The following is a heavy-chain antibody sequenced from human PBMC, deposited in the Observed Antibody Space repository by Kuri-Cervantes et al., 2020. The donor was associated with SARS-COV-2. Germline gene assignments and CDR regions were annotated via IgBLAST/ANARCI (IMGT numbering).Heavy chain of an antibody. Sequence: GGSLRLSCAASGFTFSIYAMSWVRQAPGKGLEWVGRIYSKSDAAEYAAPDGGTTDYAAPVKGRFIISRDDSKNTLFLQMNVLQSEDTAIYYCATGPLDYWGHGTLVTVSS. J-gene: IGHJ4*01. CDR3: ATGPLDY. V-gene: IGHV3-15*01. CDR1: GFTFSIYA. CDR2: IYSKSDAAEYAAPDGGTT.